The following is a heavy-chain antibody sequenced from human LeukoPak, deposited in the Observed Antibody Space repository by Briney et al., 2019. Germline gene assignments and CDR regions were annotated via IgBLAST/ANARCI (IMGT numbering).Heavy chain of an antibody. CDR1: GGTFSSYA. J-gene: IGHJ4*02. CDR3: ATGTEAFGESRFRFDY. CDR2: IIPIFGTA. D-gene: IGHD3-10*01. Sequence: APVKVSCKASGGTFSSYAISWVRQAPGQGLEWMGGIIPIFGTANYAQKFQGRVTITTDESTSTAYMELSSLRSEDTAVYYCATGTEAFGESRFRFDYWGQGTLVTVSS. V-gene: IGHV1-69*05.